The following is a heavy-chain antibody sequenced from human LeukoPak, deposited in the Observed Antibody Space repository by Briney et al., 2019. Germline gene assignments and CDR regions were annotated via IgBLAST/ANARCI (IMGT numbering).Heavy chain of an antibody. D-gene: IGHD6-6*01. Sequence: GGSLRLSCAASGFIFTSYSMNWVPQGPGKVLEWFSFITGSSSYIYYTDSVKGRFTISRDNAKNSLFLQMNSLRDEDTAVYYCASGFSSSPYFDYWGQGTLVTVSS. CDR1: GFIFTSYS. CDR3: ASGFSSSPYFDY. CDR2: ITGSSSYI. J-gene: IGHJ4*02. V-gene: IGHV3-21*01.